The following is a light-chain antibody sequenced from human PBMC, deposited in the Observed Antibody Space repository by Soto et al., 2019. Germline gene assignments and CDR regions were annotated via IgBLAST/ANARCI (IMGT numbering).Light chain of an antibody. V-gene: IGKV3-15*01. CDR1: QSVSSN. CDR3: QQYNNWSIT. CDR2: GAS. Sequence: EIVMTQSPATLSVCPGERATLSCRASQSVSSNLAWYQQKPGQAPRLLIYGASTRATGIPARFSGSGSGTEFTLTISSLQSEDFVVYYCQQYNNWSITFGQGTRLEIK. J-gene: IGKJ5*01.